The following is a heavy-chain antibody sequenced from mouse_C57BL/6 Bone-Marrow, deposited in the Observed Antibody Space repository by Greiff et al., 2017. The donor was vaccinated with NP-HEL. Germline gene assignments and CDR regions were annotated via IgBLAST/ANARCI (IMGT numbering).Heavy chain of an antibody. CDR2: IHYDGSCT. Sequence: EVKVVESEGGLVQPGRSMKLSCTASGFTFSDYYMSWVRQVPEKGLEWVANIHYDGSCTYYLDSLKSRFIISRDNAKNMLYLQMSSLKSEDTATYYCAREGLFDAMDYWGQGTSVTVAS. CDR1: GFTFSDYY. J-gene: IGHJ4*01. D-gene: IGHD3-3*01. V-gene: IGHV5-16*01. CDR3: AREGLFDAMDY.